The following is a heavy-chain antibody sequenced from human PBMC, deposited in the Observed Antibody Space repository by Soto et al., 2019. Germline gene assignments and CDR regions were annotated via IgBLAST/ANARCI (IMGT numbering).Heavy chain of an antibody. CDR1: GGSFSGYY. J-gene: IGHJ6*03. Sequence: ASETLSLTCAVYGGSFSGYYWSWIRQPPGKGLEWIGEINHSGSTNYNPSLKSRVTISVDTSKNQFSLKLSSVTAADTAVYYCARGGYQLGNYYYYYYMDVWGKGTTVTVSS. CDR2: INHSGST. D-gene: IGHD2-2*01. CDR3: ARGGYQLGNYYYYYYMDV. V-gene: IGHV4-34*01.